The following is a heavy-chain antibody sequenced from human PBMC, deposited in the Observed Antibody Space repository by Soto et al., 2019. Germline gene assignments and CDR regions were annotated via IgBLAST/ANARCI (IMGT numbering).Heavy chain of an antibody. D-gene: IGHD6-13*01. J-gene: IGHJ2*01. V-gene: IGHV3-23*01. Sequence: EVQLLESGGGLVQPGGSLRLSCAASEFTFSSYAMSWVRQAPGKGLEWVSAINANGGGITYADSVRGRFIISRDNSKNTLYLQMNSLRAGDTAVYYCAREGYSSRWDNWYFDLWGRGTLVTVSS. CDR1: EFTFSSYA. CDR3: AREGYSSRWDNWYFDL. CDR2: INANGGGI.